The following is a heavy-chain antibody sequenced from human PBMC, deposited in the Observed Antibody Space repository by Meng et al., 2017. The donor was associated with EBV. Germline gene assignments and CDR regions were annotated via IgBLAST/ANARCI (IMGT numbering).Heavy chain of an antibody. J-gene: IGHJ4*02. CDR3: ARGSYGSGSYFDY. V-gene: IGHV4-34*01. CDR1: GGSFSGYY. Sequence: QVQLQQWGAGLLKPSXXXXLXCAVYGGSFSGYYWSWIRQPPGKGLEWIGEINNSGSTNYNPSLKSRVTISVDTSKNQFSLKLSSVTAADTAVYYCARGSYGSGSYFDYWGQGTLVTVSS. D-gene: IGHD3-10*01. CDR2: INNSGST.